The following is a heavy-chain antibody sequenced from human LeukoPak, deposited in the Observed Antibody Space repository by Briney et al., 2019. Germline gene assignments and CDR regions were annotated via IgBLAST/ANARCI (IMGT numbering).Heavy chain of an antibody. J-gene: IGHJ4*02. Sequence: ASVKVSCKVSGYTLTELSMHWVRQAPGKGLEWMGGFDPEDGETIYAQKFQGRVTMTEDTSTDTAYMELSSLRSEDTAVYYCATGSPGWLQFDPHFDYWGQGTLVTVSS. V-gene: IGHV1-24*01. CDR3: ATGSPGWLQFDPHFDY. D-gene: IGHD5-24*01. CDR1: GYTLTELS. CDR2: FDPEDGET.